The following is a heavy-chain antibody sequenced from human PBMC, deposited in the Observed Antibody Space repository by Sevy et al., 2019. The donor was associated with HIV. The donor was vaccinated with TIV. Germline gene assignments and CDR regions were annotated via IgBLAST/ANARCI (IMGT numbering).Heavy chain of an antibody. Sequence: GGSLRLSCAASGFTFSSYAMHWVRQAPGKGLEWVAVISYDGSNKYYADSVKGRFTISRDNSKNTLYLQMNSLSAEDTAVYYCARALAVAGNYGMDVWGHGTTVTVSS. D-gene: IGHD6-19*01. CDR2: ISYDGSNK. CDR1: GFTFSSYA. V-gene: IGHV3-30-3*01. J-gene: IGHJ6*02. CDR3: ARALAVAGNYGMDV.